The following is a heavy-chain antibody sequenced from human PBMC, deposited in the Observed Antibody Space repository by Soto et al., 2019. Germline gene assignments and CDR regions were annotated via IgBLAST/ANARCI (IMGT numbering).Heavy chain of an antibody. Sequence: GGSLRLSCAASGFTFSSYAMHWVRQAPGKGLEWVAVISYDGSNKYYADSVKGRSTISRDNSKNTLYLQMNSLRAEDTAVYYCARDPSVGSGSYGMDVWGQGTTVTAP. V-gene: IGHV3-30-3*01. CDR2: ISYDGSNK. CDR3: ARDPSVGSGSYGMDV. D-gene: IGHD3-10*01. J-gene: IGHJ6*02. CDR1: GFTFSSYA.